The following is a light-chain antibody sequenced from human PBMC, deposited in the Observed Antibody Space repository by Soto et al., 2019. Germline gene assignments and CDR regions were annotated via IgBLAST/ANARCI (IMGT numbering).Light chain of an antibody. Sequence: QSVLTQPASVSGSPGQSITISCTGTSSDVGGYNYVSWYQQHPGKAPKLMIYDVSSRPSGVSNRFSGSKSGNTASLTISGLQAEDEADYYCSSYTSSSHYVFGTGTKLTVL. CDR1: SSDVGGYNY. V-gene: IGLV2-14*01. CDR2: DVS. CDR3: SSYTSSSHYV. J-gene: IGLJ1*01.